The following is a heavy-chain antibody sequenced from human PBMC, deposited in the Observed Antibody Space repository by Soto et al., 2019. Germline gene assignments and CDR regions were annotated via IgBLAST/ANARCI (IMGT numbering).Heavy chain of an antibody. V-gene: IGHV3-33*01. CDR3: VRGPYYGLYYFDS. J-gene: IGHJ4*02. CDR2: LWYAGDDK. D-gene: IGHD3-10*01. CDR1: GFTIGSYG. Sequence: QVLLVESGGGVVQPGTSLRLSCAASGFTIGSYGMHWVRQAPGTGLEWVAGLWYAGDDKYYGDSVKGRLTISRDNSRNTLYLQMNSLTAEDTAVYDCVRGPYYGLYYFDSWGQGTLVTVSA.